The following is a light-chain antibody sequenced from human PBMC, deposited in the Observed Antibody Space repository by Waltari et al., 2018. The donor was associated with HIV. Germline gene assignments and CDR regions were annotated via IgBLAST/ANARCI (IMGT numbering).Light chain of an antibody. CDR3: QQYSSLPQT. V-gene: IGKV4-1*01. J-gene: IGKJ2*01. CDR2: WAS. Sequence: DIVMTQSPDPLADFLGETVTINCRSSQSVLHTSTNKYHLAWYQQKSGQPPKLLLYWASTRESGVPDRFRGSGSGTDFSLTIRCLKAEDVAVYYCQQYSSLPQTFGQGTKVEIK. CDR1: QSVLHTSTNKYH.